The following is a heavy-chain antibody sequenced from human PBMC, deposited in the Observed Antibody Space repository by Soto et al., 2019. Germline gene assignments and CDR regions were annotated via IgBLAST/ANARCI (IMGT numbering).Heavy chain of an antibody. V-gene: IGHV4-34*01. D-gene: IGHD3-3*01. CDR3: ARGLGYYDFWSGYPYYYGMDV. J-gene: IGHJ6*02. CDR1: GWSFSGYY. CDR2: INHSGST. Sequence: PENLFLTCALYGWSFSGYYWSWIRQPPGTGQEWIGEINHSGSTNYNPSLTSRVTISVDTSKNQFSLKLSSVTAADTAVYYCARGLGYYDFWSGYPYYYGMDVWGQGTTVTVSS.